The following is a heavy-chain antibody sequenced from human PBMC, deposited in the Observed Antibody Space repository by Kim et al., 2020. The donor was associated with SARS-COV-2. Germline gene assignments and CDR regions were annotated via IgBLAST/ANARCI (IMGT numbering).Heavy chain of an antibody. CDR1: GAYITNHY. D-gene: IGHD3-3*02. CDR2: VYHSGST. J-gene: IGHJ5*01. Sequence: SETLSLTCTVSGAYITNHYWSWIRQPPGKGLEWIGNVYHSGSTSYNPSLKSRVTMSVETSKRQFSLQVTSVTAADTAIYYCVREGYFDGSSFFFDSWGPGTLVTDSS. CDR3: VREGYFDGSSFFFDS. V-gene: IGHV4-59*11.